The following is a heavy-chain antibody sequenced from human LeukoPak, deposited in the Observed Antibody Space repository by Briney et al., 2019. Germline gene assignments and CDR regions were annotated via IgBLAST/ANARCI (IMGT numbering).Heavy chain of an antibody. CDR3: ARALYSSSSTLDY. D-gene: IGHD6-6*01. J-gene: IGHJ4*02. Sequence: SETLSLTCTVSGGSISSSSYYWGWIRQPPGKGLEWIGSIYYSGSTYYNPSLKSRVTISVDTSKNQFSLKLSSVTAADTAVYYCARALYSSSSTLDYWGQGTLVTVSS. CDR2: IYYSGST. CDR1: GGSISSSSYY. V-gene: IGHV4-39*07.